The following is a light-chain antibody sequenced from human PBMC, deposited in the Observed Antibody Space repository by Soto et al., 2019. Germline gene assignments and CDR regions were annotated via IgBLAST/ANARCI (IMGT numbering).Light chain of an antibody. CDR3: QQYNDFQYT. CDR1: QSIGSG. J-gene: IGKJ2*01. CDR2: KAT. V-gene: IGKV1-5*03. Sequence: DIQMTQSPSTLSASVGDGVTITCRASQSIGSGLAWYQQRPGKAPKLLIDKATNLQEGVPSRFSGSGSGTDFSLTISSQQPVDSATYYCQQYNDFQYTFGQGTTLEI.